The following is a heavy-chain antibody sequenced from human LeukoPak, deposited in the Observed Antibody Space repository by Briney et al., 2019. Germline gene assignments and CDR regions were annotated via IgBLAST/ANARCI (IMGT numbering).Heavy chain of an antibody. D-gene: IGHD3-16*01. CDR1: GFTFSSYA. V-gene: IGHV3-30-3*01. J-gene: IGHJ4*02. CDR3: ARERENVFDY. Sequence: GGSLRLSCAASGFTFSSYAMHWVRQAPGKGLEWVAVISYDGSNKYYADSVKGRFTISRDNPKNTLYLQMNSLRAEDTAVYYCARERENVFDYWGQGTLVTVSS. CDR2: ISYDGSNK.